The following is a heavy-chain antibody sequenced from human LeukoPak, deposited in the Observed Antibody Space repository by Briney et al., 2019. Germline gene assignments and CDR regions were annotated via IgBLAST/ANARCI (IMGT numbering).Heavy chain of an antibody. CDR1: GFTFSVYG. Sequence: GGSLRLSCAASGFTFSVYGMHWVRQAPGKGLEGVAIIWYDGSKKYYADSVKGRFTISRDNSKSSLYLQMDSLRAEDTAVYYCARAYCSGGTCDTWKFNYWGQGTLVTVSS. CDR2: IWYDGSKK. CDR3: ARAYCSGGTCDTWKFNY. V-gene: IGHV3-33*01. D-gene: IGHD2-15*01. J-gene: IGHJ4*02.